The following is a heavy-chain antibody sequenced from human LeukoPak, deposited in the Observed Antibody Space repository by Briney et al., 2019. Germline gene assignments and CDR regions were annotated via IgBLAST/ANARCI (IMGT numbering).Heavy chain of an antibody. CDR2: INSDGRST. V-gene: IGHV3-74*01. CDR1: GFTFSSYW. Sequence: PGGSLRLSCAASGFTFSSYWMHWVRQAPGKGLVWVSRINSDGRSTSYAASVKGRFTISRENAKNTLYLQMNSLRAEDTAVYYCARGDSGSYFDYWGQGTLVTVSS. CDR3: ARGDSGSYFDY. D-gene: IGHD1-26*01. J-gene: IGHJ4*02.